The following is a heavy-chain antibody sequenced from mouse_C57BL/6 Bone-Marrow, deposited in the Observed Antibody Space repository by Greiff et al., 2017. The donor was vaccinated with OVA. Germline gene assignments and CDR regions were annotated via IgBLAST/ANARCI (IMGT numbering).Heavy chain of an antibody. CDR2: ISYDGSN. CDR3: ARDPYYAPEGFAY. D-gene: IGHD1-1*01. V-gene: IGHV3-6*01. J-gene: IGHJ3*01. Sequence: EVKLQESGPGLVKPSQSLSLTCSVTGYSIPSGYYWNWIRQFPGNKLEWMGYISYDGSNNYNPSLKNRISITRDTSKNQFFLKLNSVTTEDTATYYCARDPYYAPEGFAYWGQGTLVTVSA. CDR1: GYSIPSGYY.